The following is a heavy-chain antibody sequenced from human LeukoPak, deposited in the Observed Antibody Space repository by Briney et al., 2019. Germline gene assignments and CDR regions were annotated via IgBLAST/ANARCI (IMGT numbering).Heavy chain of an antibody. J-gene: IGHJ4*02. CDR1: GYTFTGYY. Sequence: ASVKVSCKASGYTFTGYYMHWGRQAPGQGLEWMGRINPNSGGTNYAQKFQGRVTMTRDTSISTAYMELSRLRSDDTAMYYCARVTYNVNMGDFDYWGQGTLVTVSS. V-gene: IGHV1-2*06. CDR3: ARVTYNVNMGDFDY. D-gene: IGHD5-24*01. CDR2: INPNSGGT.